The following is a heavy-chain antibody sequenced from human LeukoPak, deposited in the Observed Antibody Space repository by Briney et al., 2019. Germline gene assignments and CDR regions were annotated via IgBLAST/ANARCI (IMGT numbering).Heavy chain of an antibody. CDR3: AKVSSSCPDCSFDS. CDR1: GFTFSSYA. J-gene: IGHJ4*02. CDR2: ISGSGGNT. Sequence: GGSLRLSCAASGFTFSSYAMSWIPQAPGKGLEWVSVISGSGGNTYYADSVKGRFTISRDNSKNTLYLQMNSLRAEDTAVYYCAKVSSSCPDCSFDSWGQGTLVTVSS. D-gene: IGHD6-13*01. V-gene: IGHV3-23*01.